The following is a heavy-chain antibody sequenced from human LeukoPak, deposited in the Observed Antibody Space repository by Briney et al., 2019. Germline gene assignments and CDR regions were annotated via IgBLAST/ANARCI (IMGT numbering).Heavy chain of an antibody. Sequence: GGSLRLSCAASGFTFSNAWMSWVRQAPGKGLEWVGRIKSKTDGGTTDYAAPVKGRFTISRDDSKNTLYLQMNSLKTEDTAVYYCTTQWIQLWSPLDYWGQGTLVTVSS. D-gene: IGHD5-18*01. CDR3: TTQWIQLWSPLDY. V-gene: IGHV3-15*01. J-gene: IGHJ4*02. CDR2: IKSKTDGGTT. CDR1: GFTFSNAW.